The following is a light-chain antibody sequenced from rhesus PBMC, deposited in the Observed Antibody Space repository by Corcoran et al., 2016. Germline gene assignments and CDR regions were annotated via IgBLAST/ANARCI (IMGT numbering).Light chain of an antibody. CDR3: QHYYDNPRT. Sequence: DIQMTQSPSALSASVGDRVTISCRASQNIYSDLAWYKQKPGKALKLLIYAASSLQTGIPSRFRGSGSGTDFTLTISSLQPEYSAAYYCQHYYDNPRTFGQGTKVEIK. V-gene: IGKV1S12*01. J-gene: IGKJ1*01. CDR1: QNIYSD. CDR2: AAS.